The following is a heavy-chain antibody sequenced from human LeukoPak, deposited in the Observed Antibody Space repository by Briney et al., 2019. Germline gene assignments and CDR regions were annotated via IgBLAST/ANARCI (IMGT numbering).Heavy chain of an antibody. J-gene: IGHJ6*02. D-gene: IGHD3-3*01. CDR1: GFTFSTYH. V-gene: IGHV3-21*01. CDR2: ISSSSSYI. CDR3: ARYYDFWSGYYIYYYGMDV. Sequence: GGSLRLSCAAASGFTFSTYHINWVRQAPGKGLEWVSSISSSSSYIYYADSVKGRFTISRDNAKNSLYLQMNSLRAEDTAVYYCARYYDFWSGYYIYYYGMDVWGQGTTVTVSS.